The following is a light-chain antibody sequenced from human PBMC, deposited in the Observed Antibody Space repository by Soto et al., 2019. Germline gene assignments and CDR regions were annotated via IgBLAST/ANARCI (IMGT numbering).Light chain of an antibody. V-gene: IGKV1-39*01. CDR2: AAS. CDR1: QTIINY. J-gene: IGKJ5*01. Sequence: DIQMTQSPSSLSASVVYRVTIAGRTNQTIINYLNWSQQKPGKVPKLLISAASSLQSGVPSRFTGSGSGTDFTLTISSLQPEDFATYYCHQTYTIPITFGQGTRLEIK. CDR3: HQTYTIPIT.